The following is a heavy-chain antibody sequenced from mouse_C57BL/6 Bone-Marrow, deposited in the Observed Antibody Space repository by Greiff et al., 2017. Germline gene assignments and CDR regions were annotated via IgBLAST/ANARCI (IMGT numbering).Heavy chain of an antibody. V-gene: IGHV1-26*01. D-gene: IGHD2-2*01. J-gene: IGHJ2*01. Sequence: EVQLQQSGPELVKPGASVKISCKASGYTFTDYYMNWVKQSHGKSLEWIGDINPNNGGTSYNQKFKGKATLTVDKSSSTAYMELRSLTSEDSAVYYCARSRGWLPYYLDYWGQGTTLTVSS. CDR2: INPNNGGT. CDR3: ARSRGWLPYYLDY. CDR1: GYTFTDYY.